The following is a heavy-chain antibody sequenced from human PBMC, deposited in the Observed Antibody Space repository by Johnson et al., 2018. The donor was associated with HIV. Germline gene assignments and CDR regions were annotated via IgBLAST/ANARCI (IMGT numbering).Heavy chain of an antibody. Sequence: VQLVESGGGLVQPGGSLRLSCAASGFTFSNYWMTWVRQAPGKGLEWVANIKQDGSEKYYVDSMKGRFTISRDNAKNSLYLQMNSLRAEDTAVYYCAREAGAFDIWGHGTTVTVSS. CDR3: AREAGAFDI. V-gene: IGHV3-7*05. J-gene: IGHJ3*02. CDR1: GFTFSNYW. CDR2: IKQDGSEK.